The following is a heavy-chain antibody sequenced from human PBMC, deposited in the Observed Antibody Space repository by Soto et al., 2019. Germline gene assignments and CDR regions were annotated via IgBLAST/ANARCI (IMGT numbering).Heavy chain of an antibody. CDR2: THYSGTT. Sequence: ETLSLTCTVSGTSISSYYWSWIRQPPGKGLEWIANTHYSGTTNYNPSLASRVTLSVDTSKNQFSLKMTSVTAADRAMYFCARYHSYALDYWGRGTTVTVYS. D-gene: IGHD2-8*01. V-gene: IGHV4-59*01. J-gene: IGHJ4*02. CDR1: GTSISSYY. CDR3: ARYHSYALDY.